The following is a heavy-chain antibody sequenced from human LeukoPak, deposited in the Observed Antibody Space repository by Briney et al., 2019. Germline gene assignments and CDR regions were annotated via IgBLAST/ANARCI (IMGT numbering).Heavy chain of an antibody. CDR1: GGSISSYY. J-gene: IGHJ4*02. V-gene: IGHV4-59*06. D-gene: IGHD5-18*01. CDR2: IYYSGST. CDR3: ARGGGLTAMKLY. Sequence: SETLSLTCTVSGGSISSYYWSWIRQHPGKGLEWIGYIYYSGSTYYNPSLKSRVTISVDTSKNQFSLKLSSVTAADTAVYYCARGGGLTAMKLYWGQGTLVTVSS.